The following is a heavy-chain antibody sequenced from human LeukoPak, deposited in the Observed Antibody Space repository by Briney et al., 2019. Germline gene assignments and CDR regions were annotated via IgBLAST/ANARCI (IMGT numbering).Heavy chain of an antibody. Sequence: GGSLSLFCGVSGFTFSRYWVHGLRHARGKGLVWVSRINSDGSRTSYADSVKGRFTISTDNAKNTLYLQMNSLRAEDTAVYYCARGYCSGGSCYLKTGNWFDPWGKGTLVTVSS. CDR3: ARGYCSGGSCYLKTGNWFDP. CDR1: GFTFSRYW. V-gene: IGHV3-74*01. D-gene: IGHD2-15*01. J-gene: IGHJ5*02. CDR2: INSDGSRT.